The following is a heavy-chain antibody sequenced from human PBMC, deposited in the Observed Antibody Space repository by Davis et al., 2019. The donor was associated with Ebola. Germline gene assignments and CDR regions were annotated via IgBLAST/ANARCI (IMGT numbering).Heavy chain of an antibody. V-gene: IGHV3-30*18. J-gene: IGHJ6*02. Sequence: GESLKISCAASGFTFSSYGMHWVRQAPGKGLEWVAVISYDGSNKYYADSVKGRFTISRDNSKNTLYLQMNSLRAEDTAVYYCAKDLWNYYDSSGYYWDYYGMDVWGQGTTVTVSS. CDR3: AKDLWNYYDSSGYYWDYYGMDV. D-gene: IGHD3-22*01. CDR1: GFTFSSYG. CDR2: ISYDGSNK.